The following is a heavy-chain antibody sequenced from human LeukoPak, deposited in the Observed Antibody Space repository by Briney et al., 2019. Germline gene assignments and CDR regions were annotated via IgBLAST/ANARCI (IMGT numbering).Heavy chain of an antibody. Sequence: GGSLRLSCAASGFTFSTYEMNWVRQAPGKGLEWVAVISYDGSNKYYADSVKGRFTISRDNSKNTLYLQMNSLRAEDTAVYYCAKDGDYGYYYGMDVWGQGTTVTVSS. CDR3: AKDGDYGYYYGMDV. CDR1: GFTFSTYE. V-gene: IGHV3-30*18. CDR2: ISYDGSNK. D-gene: IGHD4-17*01. J-gene: IGHJ6*02.